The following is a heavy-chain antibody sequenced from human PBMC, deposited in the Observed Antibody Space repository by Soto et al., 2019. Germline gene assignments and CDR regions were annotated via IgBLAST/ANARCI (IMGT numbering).Heavy chain of an antibody. CDR2: IYWDDDK. D-gene: IGHD3-16*01. V-gene: IGHV2-5*02. J-gene: IGHJ5*02. CDR1: GFSLTTRGVG. Sequence: QITLKESGPTLVKPTQTLTLTCTFSGFSLTTRGVGVGWIRQPPGKALECLALIYWDDDKRYSPSLQSRLSITNYTSKNQVVLTMTNVDPVDTATYYCAHIPNYYQYDWFNPWGKGTLVSVSS. CDR3: AHIPNYYQYDWFNP.